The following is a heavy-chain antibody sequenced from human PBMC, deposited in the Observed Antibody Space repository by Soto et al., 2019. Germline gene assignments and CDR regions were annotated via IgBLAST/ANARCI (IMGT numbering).Heavy chain of an antibody. D-gene: IGHD2-15*01. V-gene: IGHV1-18*01. CDR2: ISGYNGDT. CDR1: GYTXTRYG. CDR3: AKDGQPPYYYYGLDV. Sequence: GASVKVSCKASGYTXTRYGISWVRQAPGQGLEWMGWISGYNGDTNYAQKFQDRVSMTIDTSTGTAYMELRSLTSDDTAIYYCAKDGQPPYYYYGLDVWGQGTKVTVSS. J-gene: IGHJ6*02.